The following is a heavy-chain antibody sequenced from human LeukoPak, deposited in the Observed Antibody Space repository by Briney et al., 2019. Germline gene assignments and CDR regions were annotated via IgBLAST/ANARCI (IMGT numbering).Heavy chain of an antibody. CDR3: ARDRHRYRGTNGDGDAFDI. CDR2: IIPIFGTA. V-gene: IGHV1-69*05. Sequence: SVKVSCKASGGTFSSYAISWVRQAPGQGLEWMGGIIPIFGTANYAQKFQGRVTITTDESTSTAYMELSSLRSEDTAVYFCARDRHRYRGTNGDGDAFDIWGQGTMVTVTS. J-gene: IGHJ3*02. CDR1: GGTFSSYA. D-gene: IGHD1-7*01.